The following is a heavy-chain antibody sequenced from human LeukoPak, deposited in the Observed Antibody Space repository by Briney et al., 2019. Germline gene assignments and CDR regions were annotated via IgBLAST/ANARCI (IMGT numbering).Heavy chain of an antibody. D-gene: IGHD6-19*01. CDR1: GGSISRSNW. Sequence: SETLSLTCAVSGGSISRSNWWSWVRQPPGKGLEWIGEIYHSGSTNYNPSLKSRVTISVDTSKNQFSLKLSSVTAADTAVYYCARDPSSGWYSGGDYWGQGTLVTVSS. CDR2: IYHSGST. CDR3: ARDPSSGWYSGGDY. V-gene: IGHV4-4*02. J-gene: IGHJ4*02.